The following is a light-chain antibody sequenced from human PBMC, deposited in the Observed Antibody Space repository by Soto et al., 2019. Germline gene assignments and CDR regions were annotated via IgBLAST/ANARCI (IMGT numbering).Light chain of an antibody. CDR2: GAS. Sequence: EIVLTQCPGTLSLSPGARATPSCRASQSVSSTYLIWYQQKPGQAPRLLIYGASTRATGIPARFSGSGSGTEFTLTISCLQSEDFATYYCQQYYSHPRTFGHGTKVDIK. CDR1: QSVSSTY. V-gene: IGKV3-15*01. J-gene: IGKJ1*01. CDR3: QQYYSHPRT.